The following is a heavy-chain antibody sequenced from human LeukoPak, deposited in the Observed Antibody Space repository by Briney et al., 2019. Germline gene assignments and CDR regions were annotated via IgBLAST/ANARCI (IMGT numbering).Heavy chain of an antibody. J-gene: IGHJ4*02. CDR2: IDPNGGGT. Sequence: GASVKVSCKASGYTFTGYYMHRVRQAPGQGLEWMGWIDPNGGGTKYAQKFQGRVTMARDTSISTAYMELSRLTSDDTAVYYCARGGGLAVAGTRFDYWGQGTLVTVSS. CDR1: GYTFTGYY. V-gene: IGHV1-2*02. CDR3: ARGGGLAVAGTRFDY. D-gene: IGHD6-13*01.